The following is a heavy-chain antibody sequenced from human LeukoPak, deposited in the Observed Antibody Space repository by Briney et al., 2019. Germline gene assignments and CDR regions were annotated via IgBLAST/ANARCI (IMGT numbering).Heavy chain of an antibody. CDR2: ISYDGSNK. V-gene: IGHV3-30-3*01. CDR3: AREKDDSSGYPDAFDI. J-gene: IGHJ3*02. CDR1: GFTFSSYA. Sequence: PGRSLRLSCAASGFTFSSYAMHWVRQAPGKGLEWVAVISYDGSNKYYADSVKGRFTISRDNSKNTPYLQMNSLRAEDTAVYYCAREKDDSSGYPDAFDIWGQGTMVTVSS. D-gene: IGHD3-22*01.